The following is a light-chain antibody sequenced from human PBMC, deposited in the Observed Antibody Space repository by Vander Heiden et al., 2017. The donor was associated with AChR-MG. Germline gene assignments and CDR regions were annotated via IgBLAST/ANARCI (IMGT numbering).Light chain of an antibody. Sequence: EIVLTQSPATLSLSPGERATLSCRARQDVDKYLAWYQQRPGQAPRLLIYDTSKRATGIPARFSGSGPGTDFTLTISSLEPEDFAIYYCQQRSKLRAFGQGTRLEIK. CDR3: QQRSKLRA. CDR1: QDVDKY. V-gene: IGKV3D-11*01. J-gene: IGKJ5*01. CDR2: DTS.